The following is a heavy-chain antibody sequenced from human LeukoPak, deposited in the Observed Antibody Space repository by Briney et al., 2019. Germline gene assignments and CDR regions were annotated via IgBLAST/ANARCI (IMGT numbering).Heavy chain of an antibody. V-gene: IGHV3-48*03. J-gene: IGHJ4*02. CDR2: ITSGSTI. CDR3: ARKYYYDSSGYIDY. D-gene: IGHD3-22*01. CDR1: GFTFSSYE. Sequence: GGSLRLSCAASGFTFSSYEMNWVRQAPGKGLEWVSYITSGSTIYYADSVKGRSTISRDNAKNSLYLQMNGLRAEDTAVYYCARKYYYDSSGYIDYWGQGTLVTVSS.